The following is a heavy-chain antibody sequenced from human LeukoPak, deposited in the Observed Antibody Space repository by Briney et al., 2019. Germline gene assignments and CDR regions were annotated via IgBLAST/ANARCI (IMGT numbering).Heavy chain of an antibody. D-gene: IGHD3-10*01. V-gene: IGHV1-24*01. CDR2: FDPEDGET. CDR1: GYTLTELS. J-gene: IGHJ5*02. Sequence: ASVKVSCKVSGYTLTELSMHWVRQAPGKGLEWMGGFDPEDGETIYAQKFQGRVTMTEDTSTDTAYMELSSLRSEDTAVYYCAPYLTMFRGFDPWGQGTLVTVSS. CDR3: APYLTMFRGFDP.